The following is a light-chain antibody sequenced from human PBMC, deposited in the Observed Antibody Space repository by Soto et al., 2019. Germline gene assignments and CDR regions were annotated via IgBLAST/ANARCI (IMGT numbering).Light chain of an antibody. CDR1: SGAVGSGHY. Sequence: QAVVTQEPSLTVSPGETVTLTCGSSSGAVGSGHYPYWLQQKPGQAPRTLISDTNIKHPWTPARFSGSLLGDKAALTLSGAQPEDEADYYCFLSYSGAWVFGGGTKLTVL. V-gene: IGLV7-46*01. J-gene: IGLJ3*02. CDR3: FLSYSGAWV. CDR2: DTN.